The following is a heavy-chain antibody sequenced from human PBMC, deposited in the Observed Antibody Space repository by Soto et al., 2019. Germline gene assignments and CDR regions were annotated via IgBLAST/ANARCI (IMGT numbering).Heavy chain of an antibody. Sequence: SETLSLTCTVSGASISGYYWSWIRKSAGKGPEWIGRIYATGTTDYNPSLKSRVMMSVDTSKKQFSLRLRSVTAADTAVYYCVRDGTKTLRDWFDPWGQGISVTVSS. CDR3: VRDGTKTLRDWFDP. J-gene: IGHJ5*02. CDR2: IYATGTT. CDR1: GASISGYY. V-gene: IGHV4-4*07. D-gene: IGHD1-1*01.